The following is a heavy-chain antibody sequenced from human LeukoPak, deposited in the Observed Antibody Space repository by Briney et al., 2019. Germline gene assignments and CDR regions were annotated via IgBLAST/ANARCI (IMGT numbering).Heavy chain of an antibody. V-gene: IGHV4-59*11. CDR2: LYSSGST. CDR3: ARERGAPVTSDAFDI. J-gene: IGHJ3*02. Sequence: PSETLSLTCTVSGSSMSSHYWSWIRQPPGKGPEWIGYLYSSGSTNYNPSLKSRVTISVDASKNQFSLKLSSVTAADTAVYYCARERGAPVTSDAFDIWGQGTMVTVSS. CDR1: GSSMSSHY. D-gene: IGHD2/OR15-2a*01.